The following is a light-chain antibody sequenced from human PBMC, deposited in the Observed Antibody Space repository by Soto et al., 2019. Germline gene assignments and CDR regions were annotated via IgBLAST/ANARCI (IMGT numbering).Light chain of an antibody. CDR1: SSYVGAYNY. CDR2: DVT. J-gene: IGLJ1*01. CDR3: TSYTSGSTYV. V-gene: IGLV2-14*01. Sequence: QSVLTQPASVSGSPGQSITISCTGTSSYVGAYNYVSWYQQHPGKAPRLMIYDVTSRPSGVSNRFSGSKSGNTASLTISGLQVEDEADYYCTSYTSGSTYVFGTGTKVTVL.